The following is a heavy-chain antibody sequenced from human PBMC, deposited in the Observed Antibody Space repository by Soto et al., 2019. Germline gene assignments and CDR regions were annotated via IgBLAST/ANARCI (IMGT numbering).Heavy chain of an antibody. J-gene: IGHJ5*02. Sequence: QVQLQESGPGLVKPSETLSLTCTVSGDSISGGASFWSWIRQPPGKGLEWIANAYYSGSSYYNPSLKSRLTISVDTTKNQLSLQWKSMTPADTAVYYCAKLSCTSSTCYFPGWFDPWGQGTLVTVSS. V-gene: IGHV4-31*03. CDR1: GDSISGGASF. CDR2: AYYSGSS. D-gene: IGHD2-2*01. CDR3: AKLSCTSSTCYFPGWFDP.